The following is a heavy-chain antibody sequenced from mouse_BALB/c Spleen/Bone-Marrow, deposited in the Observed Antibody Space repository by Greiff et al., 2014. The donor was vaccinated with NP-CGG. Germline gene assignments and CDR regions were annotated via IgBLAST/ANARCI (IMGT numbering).Heavy chain of an antibody. CDR3: ARARSTMITTGAMDY. Sequence: EVMLVESGGGLVQPGGSRKLSCAASGFTFSRSGMHWVRQAPEKGLEWVAYISSGSSTIYYADTMKGRFTISRDNPKNTLFLQMTSLRSEDTAMYYCARARSTMITTGAMDYWGQGTSVNVSS. CDR2: ISSGSSTI. V-gene: IGHV5-17*02. D-gene: IGHD2-4*01. J-gene: IGHJ4*01. CDR1: GFTFSRSG.